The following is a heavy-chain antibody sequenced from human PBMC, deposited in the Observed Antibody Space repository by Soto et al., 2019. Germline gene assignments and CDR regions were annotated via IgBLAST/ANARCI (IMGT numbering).Heavy chain of an antibody. CDR2: IVVGSGNT. V-gene: IGHV1-58*01. CDR3: AADIAGDYDGYFDL. Sequence: QMQLVQSGPEVKKPGTSVKVSCKASGFTFTSSAVQWVRHARGQRLEWIGWIVVGSGNTNYAQKFQERVTITRDMSTSTAYMELISLRSEDTAVYYCAADIAGDYDGYFDLWGRGTLVTVSS. J-gene: IGHJ2*01. D-gene: IGHD4-17*01. CDR1: GFTFTSSA.